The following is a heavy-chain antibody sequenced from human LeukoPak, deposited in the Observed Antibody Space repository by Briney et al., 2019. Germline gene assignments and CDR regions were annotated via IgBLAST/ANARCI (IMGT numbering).Heavy chain of an antibody. CDR1: GFTFSSYG. J-gene: IGHJ6*02. Sequence: GRSLRLSCAASGFTFSSYGMHWVRQAPGKGLEWVAVIWYDGSNKYHADSVKGRFTISRDNSKNTLYLQMNSLRAEDTAVYYCARQVRDGDPLEVYYYYGMDVWGQGTTVTVSS. D-gene: IGHD4-17*01. V-gene: IGHV3-33*01. CDR3: ARQVRDGDPLEVYYYYGMDV. CDR2: IWYDGSNK.